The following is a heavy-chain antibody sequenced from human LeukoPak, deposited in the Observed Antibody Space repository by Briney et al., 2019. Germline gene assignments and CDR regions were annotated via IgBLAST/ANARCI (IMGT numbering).Heavy chain of an antibody. CDR2: INAGSGNT. CDR1: GYTFTYYA. D-gene: IGHD6-19*01. CDR3: ARGVSASSGWYVIDH. Sequence: GASVTVSCKASGYTFTYYAIHWVRQAPGQRLEWMGWINAGSGNTKYSQKFQGRVTITRDTSASTAYMELRSLRSEDTAVYYCARGVSASSGWYVIDHWGQGTLVTVSS. J-gene: IGHJ5*02. V-gene: IGHV1-3*01.